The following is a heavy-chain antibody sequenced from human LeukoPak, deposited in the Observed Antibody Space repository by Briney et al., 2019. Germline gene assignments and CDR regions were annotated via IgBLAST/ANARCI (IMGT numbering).Heavy chain of an antibody. CDR1: GFTFSSYS. Sequence: QPGGSLRLSCAASGFTFSSYSMHWIRQAPGKGLEWVSYISGSSRTMYYVDSVEGRFTISRDNAKNSLYLQMNSLRAGDTAVYHCARDLSLYDYGGNIDSWGQGTLVTVSS. D-gene: IGHD4-23*01. J-gene: IGHJ4*02. CDR3: ARDLSLYDYGGNIDS. V-gene: IGHV3-48*04. CDR2: ISGSSRTM.